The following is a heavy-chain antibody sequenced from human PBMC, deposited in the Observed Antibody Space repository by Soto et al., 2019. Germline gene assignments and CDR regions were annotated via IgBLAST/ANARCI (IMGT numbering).Heavy chain of an antibody. CDR2: VSPYNGIA. V-gene: IGHV1-8*01. CDR3: ARGIAARRPKDYYYGMDG. J-gene: IGHJ6*02. D-gene: IGHD6-6*01. CDR1: GYTFSKYA. Sequence: ASLQVSCKTSGYTFSKYAINCVRQTPGQGLEWMGWVSPYNGIANYTQKFQGRVTMTRNTSISTAYMELSSLRSEDTAVYYCARGIAARRPKDYYYGMDGWGQGTTVTVS.